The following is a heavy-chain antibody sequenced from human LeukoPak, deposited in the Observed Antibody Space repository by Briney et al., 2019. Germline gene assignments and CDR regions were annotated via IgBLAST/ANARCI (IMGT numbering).Heavy chain of an antibody. V-gene: IGHV4-39*07. Sequence: PSETLSLTCTVSGGSISSSSYYWGWIRQPPGKGLEWIGSIYYSGSTYYNPSLKSRVTISVDTSKNQFSLKLSSVTAADTAVYYCARESHSSYSNPTLWFDPWGQGTLVTVSS. CDR3: ARESHSSYSNPTLWFDP. J-gene: IGHJ5*02. CDR2: IYYSGST. CDR1: GGSISSSSYY. D-gene: IGHD3-22*01.